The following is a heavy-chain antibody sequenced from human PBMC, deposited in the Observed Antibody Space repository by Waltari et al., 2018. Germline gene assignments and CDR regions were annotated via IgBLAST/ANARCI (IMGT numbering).Heavy chain of an antibody. CDR2: IDWDDDK. Sequence: QITLKESGPTLVKPTQTLTVTCTFSGFSLYTSEVGVGWIRQPPGKALEWLARIDWDDDKFYSTSLKTRLTISKDTSKNQVVLTMTNMDPVDTATYYCARIGESYYFDYWGQGTLVTVSS. CDR3: ARIGESYYFDY. V-gene: IGHV2-70*04. CDR1: GFSLYTSEVG. J-gene: IGHJ4*02. D-gene: IGHD3-10*01.